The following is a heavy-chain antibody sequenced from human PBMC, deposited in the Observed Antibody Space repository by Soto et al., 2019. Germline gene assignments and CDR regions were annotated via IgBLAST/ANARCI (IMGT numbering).Heavy chain of an antibody. CDR2: INAGNGNT. J-gene: IGHJ6*02. V-gene: IGHV1-3*01. CDR3: ARLRITMVRGVIVHYGMDV. CDR1: GYTFTSYA. D-gene: IGHD3-10*01. Sequence: QVQLVQSGAEVKKPGASVKVSCKASGYTFTSYAMHWVHQAPGQRLEWMGWINAGNGNTKYSQKFQGRVTITRDTSASTAYMELSSLRSEDTAVYYCARLRITMVRGVIVHYGMDVWGQGTTVTVSS.